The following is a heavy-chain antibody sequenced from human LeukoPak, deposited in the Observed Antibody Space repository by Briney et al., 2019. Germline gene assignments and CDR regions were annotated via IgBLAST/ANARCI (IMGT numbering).Heavy chain of an antibody. CDR3: VRAFNSAWHNFDY. CDR2: ISYDGGKT. CDR1: GFTFTTYA. V-gene: IGHV3-30*04. J-gene: IGHJ4*02. Sequence: GGSLRLSCAASGFTFTTYAMHWVRQAPGKGLEWVAVISYDGGKTSYADSVKGRFTISRDNSKDTLYVQMYSLTPEDTAVYYCVRAFNSAWHNFDYWGQGTLVIVSS. D-gene: IGHD6-19*01.